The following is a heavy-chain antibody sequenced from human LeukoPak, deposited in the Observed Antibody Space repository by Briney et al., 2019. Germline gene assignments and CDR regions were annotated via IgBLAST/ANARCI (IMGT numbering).Heavy chain of an antibody. CDR1: GYSFTSYW. V-gene: IGHV5-51*01. J-gene: IGHJ6*03. Sequence: GESLKISCKGSGYSFTSYWIGWVRQMPGKGLEWMGIIYPDDSDTRYSPSFQGQVTISADKSISTAYLQWSSLKASDTAMYYCARLAYCSNDVCYSNYYYSMDVWGKGTTVTVSS. D-gene: IGHD2-8*01. CDR2: IYPDDSDT. CDR3: ARLAYCSNDVCYSNYYYSMDV.